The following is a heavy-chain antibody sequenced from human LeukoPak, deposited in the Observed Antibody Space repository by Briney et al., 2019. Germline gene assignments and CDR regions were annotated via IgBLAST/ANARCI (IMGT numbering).Heavy chain of an antibody. CDR1: GGSISPYY. D-gene: IGHD3-10*01. J-gene: IGHJ4*02. V-gene: IGHV4-59*08. CDR2: ICYSGSI. Sequence: SETLSLTCTVSGGSISPYYWSWIRQTPGKGLEWIGYICYSGSINYNPSLKSRVTISLDTSKNQFSLRLSSVTAADTAVYYCARHFIGYSYGHFDYWGQGTLVTVSS. CDR3: ARHFIGYSYGHFDY.